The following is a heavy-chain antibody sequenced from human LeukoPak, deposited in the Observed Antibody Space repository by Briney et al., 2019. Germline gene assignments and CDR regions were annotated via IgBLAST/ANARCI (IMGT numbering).Heavy chain of an antibody. V-gene: IGHV5-10-1*01. CDR1: GYIFTTYW. CDR2: IDPSDSYT. D-gene: IGHD6-19*01. J-gene: IGHJ4*02. CDR3: ARSRGSGWYDY. Sequence: GESLRISCRGSGYIFTTYWITWVRQMLGKGLEWMGRIDPSDSYTNYSPSFQGHVTISADKSIITAYLQWSSLKASDTAMYYCARSRGSGWYDYWGQGTLVAVSS.